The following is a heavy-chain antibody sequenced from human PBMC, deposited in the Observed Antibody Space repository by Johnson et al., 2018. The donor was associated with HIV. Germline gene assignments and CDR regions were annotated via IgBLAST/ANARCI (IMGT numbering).Heavy chain of an antibody. J-gene: IGHJ3*02. CDR2: IRSKAYGGTT. D-gene: IGHD6-19*01. Sequence: EVQLLESGGGVVRPGGSLRLSCAASGFTFDDYGMSWVRQAPGKGLEWVGFIRSKAYGGTTEYAASVKGRFTISRDDSKSIAYLQMNSLQTADTAVYYCAKDRIAVAGNDAFDIWGQGTMVTVSS. CDR1: GFTFDDYG. CDR3: AKDRIAVAGNDAFDI. V-gene: IGHV3-49*04.